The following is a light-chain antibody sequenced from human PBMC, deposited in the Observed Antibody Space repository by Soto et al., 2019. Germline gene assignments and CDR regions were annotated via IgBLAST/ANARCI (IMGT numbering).Light chain of an antibody. CDR1: SSDVGGYNY. CDR3: SSKTSSRTPYV. J-gene: IGLJ1*01. Sequence: QSALTQSASVSGSPGQSITISCTGTSSDVGGYNYVSWYQQYPGNAPRLMIYEVNNRPSGVPNRFSGSKSGNTASLTISGLQAEDEADYYCSSKTSSRTPYVFGTGTKVTVL. V-gene: IGLV2-14*01. CDR2: EVN.